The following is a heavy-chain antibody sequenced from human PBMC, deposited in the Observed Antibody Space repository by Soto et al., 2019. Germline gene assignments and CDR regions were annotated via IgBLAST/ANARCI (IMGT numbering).Heavy chain of an antibody. Sequence: QVQLQESGPGLVKPSETLSLTCTVSGGSISSYYWSWIRQPPGKGLEWIGYIYYSGSTNYNPSLKSRVTISVDTSKNQCSLKLSSVTAADTAVYYCARVKTYYDFWSGYAYWYFDLWGRGTLVTVSS. CDR3: ARVKTYYDFWSGYAYWYFDL. J-gene: IGHJ2*01. V-gene: IGHV4-59*01. CDR1: GGSISSYY. CDR2: IYYSGST. D-gene: IGHD3-3*01.